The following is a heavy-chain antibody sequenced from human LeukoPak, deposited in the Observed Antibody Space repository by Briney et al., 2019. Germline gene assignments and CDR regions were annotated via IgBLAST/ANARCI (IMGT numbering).Heavy chain of an antibody. D-gene: IGHD3-10*01. Sequence: GGSLRLSCAASEFTVSSNHMSWVRQAPGKGLEWVSVIYSGGSTYYADSVKGRFTISRDNAKNSLYLQMNSLRAEDTAVYYCASMWFGELTYYYGMDVWGQGTTVTVSS. V-gene: IGHV3-53*01. CDR1: EFTVSSNH. CDR3: ASMWFGELTYYYGMDV. J-gene: IGHJ6*02. CDR2: IYSGGST.